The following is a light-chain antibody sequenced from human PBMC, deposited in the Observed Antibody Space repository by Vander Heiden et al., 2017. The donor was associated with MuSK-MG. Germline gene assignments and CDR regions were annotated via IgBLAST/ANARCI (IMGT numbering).Light chain of an antibody. Sequence: QSALTQPASVSGSPGQSITISCTGTSSDIGADDYVSWYHQHPGKAPKVVIYDVTNRRSGVSNRFSGSKSGNMASLTISGLRAEDEADYYCSSYTGSRNLLWVFGGGTKLTVL. J-gene: IGLJ3*02. CDR3: SSYTGSRNLLWV. V-gene: IGLV2-14*01. CDR1: SSDIGADDY. CDR2: DVT.